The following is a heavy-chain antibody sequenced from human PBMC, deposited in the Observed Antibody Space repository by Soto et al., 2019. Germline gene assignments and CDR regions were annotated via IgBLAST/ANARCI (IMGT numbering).Heavy chain of an antibody. CDR1: GFSLSTSGMC. V-gene: IGHV2-70*01. J-gene: IGHJ6*02. D-gene: IGHD2-15*01. Sequence: SGPTLVNPKQTLTLTCTFTGFSLSTSGMCVSWIRQPPGKALEWLALIDWDDDKRYSPSLKTRLTISKDTSKNQVVLTMNNMDPVDTATYYCARINEDCSYGSCSDGLDVWGQGTTVIGSS. CDR3: ARINEDCSYGSCSDGLDV. CDR2: IDWDDDK.